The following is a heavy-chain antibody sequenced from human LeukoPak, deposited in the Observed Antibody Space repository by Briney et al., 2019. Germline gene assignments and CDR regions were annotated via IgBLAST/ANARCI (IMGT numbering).Heavy chain of an antibody. V-gene: IGHV1-18*01. Sequence: GASVKVSCKASGYTFTSYGISWVRQAPGQGREWMGWISAYNGNTNYAQKLQGRVTMTTDTSTSTAYMELRSLRSDDTAVYYCARALYCSSTSCYVFDYWGQGTLVTVSS. CDR1: GYTFTSYG. J-gene: IGHJ4*02. CDR3: ARALYCSSTSCYVFDY. D-gene: IGHD2-2*01. CDR2: ISAYNGNT.